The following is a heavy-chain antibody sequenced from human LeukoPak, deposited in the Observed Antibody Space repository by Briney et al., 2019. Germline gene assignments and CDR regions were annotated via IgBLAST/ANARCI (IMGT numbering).Heavy chain of an antibody. J-gene: IGHJ4*02. CDR1: GFTFSSYG. CDR2: ISTDAGET. V-gene: IGHV3-23*01. D-gene: IGHD3-10*01. CDR3: AKGSGNGYGSGPFDY. Sequence: GGTLRLSCAASGFTFSSYGMSWVRQAPGKGPEWVSAISTDAGETHYADSVKGRFTISRDNSKNTVSLQMSSLRAEDTALYYCAKGSGNGYGSGPFDYWGQRTLVTVSS.